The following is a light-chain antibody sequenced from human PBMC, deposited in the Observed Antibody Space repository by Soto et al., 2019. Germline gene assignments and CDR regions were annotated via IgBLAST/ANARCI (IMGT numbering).Light chain of an antibody. CDR1: QGISNY. J-gene: IGKJ4*01. V-gene: IGKV1-9*01. CDR2: EAS. CDR3: QQFKSYPFT. Sequence: DIQLTQSPSFLSASXXDRVTITCRASQGISNYLAWYQQKPGKAPKXXIYEASTLQSGVPSRFSGSGSGTEFTLTISSLQPDDFATYHCQQFKSYPFTFGGGTKVDIK.